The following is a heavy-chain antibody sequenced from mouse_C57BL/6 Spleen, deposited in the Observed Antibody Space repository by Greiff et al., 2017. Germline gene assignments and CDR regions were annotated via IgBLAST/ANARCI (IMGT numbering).Heavy chain of an antibody. V-gene: IGHV1-50*01. J-gene: IGHJ2*01. Sequence: QVQLQQSGAELVKPGASVKLSCKASGYTFTSYWMQWVKQRPGQGLEWIGEIDPSDSYTNYNQKFKGKATLTVDTSSSTAYMQLSSLTSEDSAVYYCARKGSIHFDYWGQGTTLTVSS. CDR1: GYTFTSYW. CDR3: ARKGSIHFDY. CDR2: IDPSDSYT.